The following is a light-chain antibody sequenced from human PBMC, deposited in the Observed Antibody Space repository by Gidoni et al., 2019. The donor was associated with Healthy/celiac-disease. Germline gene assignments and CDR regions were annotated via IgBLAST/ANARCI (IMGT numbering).Light chain of an antibody. CDR3: QQYNSQGT. Sequence: DIQMTQSPSTLSASVGDRVTLPCRASQSINTWLAWYQQKPGKAPKLLIYDASSLESGVPSRFSGSGSGTEFTLTISSLQPDDFATYYCQQYNSQGTFGQGTKVEIK. CDR1: QSINTW. V-gene: IGKV1-5*01. J-gene: IGKJ1*01. CDR2: DAS.